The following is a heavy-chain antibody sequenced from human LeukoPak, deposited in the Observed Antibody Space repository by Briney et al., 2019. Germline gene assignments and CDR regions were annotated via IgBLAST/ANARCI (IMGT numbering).Heavy chain of an antibody. CDR1: GFTFSTYA. V-gene: IGHV3-30-3*01. Sequence: GGSLRLSCAASGFTFSTYAIHWIRQAPGRGLEWVTFISFDGNYKYYTDSVRGRFTISRDNSKNTLYLQMHSLGAEDTAAYYCARPGYTNSWHFDYWGQGTLVTVSS. J-gene: IGHJ4*02. D-gene: IGHD6-13*01. CDR3: ARPGYTNSWHFDY. CDR2: ISFDGNYK.